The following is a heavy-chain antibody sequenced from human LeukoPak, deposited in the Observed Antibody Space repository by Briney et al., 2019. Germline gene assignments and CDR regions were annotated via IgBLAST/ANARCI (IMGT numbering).Heavy chain of an antibody. CDR1: GFPFSDYY. CDR2: ISSSGSTI. Sequence: GGSLRLSCAASGFPFSDYYMSWIRDARGKGLEWVSYISSSGSTIYYADSVKGRFTISRDNAKNSLYLQMNSLRAEDTAVYYCVITIFGAGVDVWGKGTTVTVSS. D-gene: IGHD3-3*01. V-gene: IGHV3-11*04. J-gene: IGHJ6*04. CDR3: VITIFGAGVDV.